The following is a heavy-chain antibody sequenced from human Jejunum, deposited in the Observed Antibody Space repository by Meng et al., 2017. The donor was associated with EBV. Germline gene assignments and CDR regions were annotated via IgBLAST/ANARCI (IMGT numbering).Heavy chain of an antibody. CDR1: GGFFSGYY. CDR3: AREARSSGYHPGIGP. V-gene: IGHV4-34*01. J-gene: IGHJ5*02. Sequence: VQLQQGGAGLLKLSETLSLTCAVYGGFFSGYYWSWIRQPPGKGLEWIGEINHSGSTNYNPSLKSRVTISVDTSKNQFSLKLSSVTAADTAVYYCAREARSSGYHPGIGPWGQGTLVTVSS. D-gene: IGHD3-22*01. CDR2: INHSGST.